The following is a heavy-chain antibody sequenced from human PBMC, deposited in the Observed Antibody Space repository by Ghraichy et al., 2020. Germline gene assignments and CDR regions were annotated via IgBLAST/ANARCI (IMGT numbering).Heavy chain of an antibody. J-gene: IGHJ6*03. Sequence: SVKVSCKASGGTFSSYAISWVRQAPGQGLEWMGGIIPIFGTANYAQKFQGRVTITADESTSTAYMELSSLRSEDTAVYYCARDYGSGSYYFNYYYYYMDVWGKGTTVTVSS. V-gene: IGHV1-69*13. CDR1: GGTFSSYA. CDR2: IIPIFGTA. CDR3: ARDYGSGSYYFNYYYYYMDV. D-gene: IGHD3-10*01.